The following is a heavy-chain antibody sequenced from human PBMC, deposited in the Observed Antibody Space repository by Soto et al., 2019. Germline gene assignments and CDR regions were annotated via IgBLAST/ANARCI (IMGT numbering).Heavy chain of an antibody. CDR1: GYSFTSYW. D-gene: IGHD3-3*01. Sequence: GESLKISCKGSGYSFTSYWISWVRQMPGKGLEWMGRIDPSDSYTNYSPSFQGHVTISADKSISTAYLQWSSLKASDTAMYYCARQGGSITIFGTDAFDIWGQGTMVTVSS. CDR3: ARQGGSITIFGTDAFDI. V-gene: IGHV5-10-1*01. J-gene: IGHJ3*02. CDR2: IDPSDSYT.